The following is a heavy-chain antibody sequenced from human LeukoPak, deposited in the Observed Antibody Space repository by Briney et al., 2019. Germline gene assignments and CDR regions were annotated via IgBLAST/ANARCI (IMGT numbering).Heavy chain of an antibody. CDR2: IYPSDGRT. J-gene: IGHJ4*02. D-gene: IGHD7-27*01. CDR3: ATDGGHWDFDH. CDR1: GYTFINSY. V-gene: IGHV1-46*01. Sequence: ASVKASCEASGYTFINSYIHWMRQAPGQGLEWMGVIYPSDGRTTYARKVLGRVTMTTDTSQSTVHMQLSSLRSEDTAVYYCATDGGHWDFDHWGQGTLVTVSS.